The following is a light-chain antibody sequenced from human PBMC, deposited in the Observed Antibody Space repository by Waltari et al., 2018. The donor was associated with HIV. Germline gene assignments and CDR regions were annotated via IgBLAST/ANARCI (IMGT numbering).Light chain of an antibody. CDR3: CSYAASYTFV. J-gene: IGLJ2*01. CDR1: YSNIGGYNF. Sequence: QSALTQPRSVSWSPGPSVTISCTGTYSNIGGYNFVSWYQHHPGKAPKLMIYDVRERPAGVSDRFSGSKSGNTASLTISGLQAEDEADYYCCSYAASYTFVFGGGTKLTVL. V-gene: IGLV2-11*01. CDR2: DVR.